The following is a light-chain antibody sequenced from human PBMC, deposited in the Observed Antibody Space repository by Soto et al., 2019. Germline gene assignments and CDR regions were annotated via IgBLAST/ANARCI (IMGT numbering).Light chain of an antibody. CDR1: SSAVGGYDY. CDR2: DVN. Sequence: QSVVTQPASGSGAPGESIGLSCTGTSSAVGGYDYVPWYQHLPGKAPKLMIYDVNNRPSGASNRFSGSKSGNTASLTISGLQAEDEADYYCSSYTSSSTHIFGTGTKVTVL. J-gene: IGLJ1*01. CDR3: SSYTSSSTHI. V-gene: IGLV2-14*03.